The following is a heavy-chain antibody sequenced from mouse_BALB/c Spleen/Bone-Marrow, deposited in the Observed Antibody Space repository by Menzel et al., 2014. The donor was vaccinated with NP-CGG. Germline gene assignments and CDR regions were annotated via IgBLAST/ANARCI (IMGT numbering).Heavy chain of an antibody. CDR2: IDPANGNT. Sequence: VQLKQSGAELVKPGASVKLSCTASGFNIKDTYMHWVKQRPEQGLEWIGRIDPANGNTKYDPKFQGKATITADTSSNTAYLQLSSLTSEDTAVYPCALYYDYDVGYWGQGTTLTVSS. D-gene: IGHD2-4*01. V-gene: IGHV14-3*02. CDR3: ALYYDYDVGY. CDR1: GFNIKDTY. J-gene: IGHJ2*01.